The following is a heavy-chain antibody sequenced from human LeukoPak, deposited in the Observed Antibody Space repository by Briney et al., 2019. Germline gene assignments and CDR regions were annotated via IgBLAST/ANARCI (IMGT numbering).Heavy chain of an antibody. V-gene: IGHV1-69*13. Sequence: SVKVSCKASGGTFSSYAISWVRQAPGQGLECMGGIIPIFGTANYAQKFQGRVTITADESTSTAYMELSSLRSEDTAVYYCARDRSRYSYSSGWYYMDVWGKGTTVTVSS. CDR3: ARDRSRYSYSSGWYYMDV. CDR2: IIPIFGTA. D-gene: IGHD5-18*01. J-gene: IGHJ6*03. CDR1: GGTFSSYA.